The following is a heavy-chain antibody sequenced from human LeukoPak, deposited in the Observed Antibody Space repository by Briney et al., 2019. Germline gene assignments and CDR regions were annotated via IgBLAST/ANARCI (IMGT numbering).Heavy chain of an antibody. CDR3: ARDIAAAYFDL. CDR2: ISTDGATA. J-gene: IGHJ2*01. V-gene: IGHV3-74*01. D-gene: IGHD6-13*01. CDR1: GLSFSTSW. Sequence: GGSLRLSCAVSGLSFSTSWMHWVRQAPGKGLVWVAQISTDGATAIYADAVQGRFTISRDNGKNTLYLQMNSLRAEDTAVYYCARDIAAAYFDLWGRGTLVTVSS.